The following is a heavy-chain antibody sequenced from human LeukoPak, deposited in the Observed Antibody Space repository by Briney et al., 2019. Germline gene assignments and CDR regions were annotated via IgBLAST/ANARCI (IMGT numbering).Heavy chain of an antibody. J-gene: IGHJ4*02. CDR3: ARWAYYGSGSYYNPSDY. Sequence: PSQTLSLTCTVSGGSISSGSYYWSWIRQPAGKGRVWIGRIYTSGSTNYNPSLKSRVTISVDTSKNQFSLKLSSVTAADTAVYYCARWAYYGSGSYYNPSDYWGQGTLVTVSS. V-gene: IGHV4-61*02. D-gene: IGHD3-10*01. CDR2: IYTSGST. CDR1: GGSISSGSYY.